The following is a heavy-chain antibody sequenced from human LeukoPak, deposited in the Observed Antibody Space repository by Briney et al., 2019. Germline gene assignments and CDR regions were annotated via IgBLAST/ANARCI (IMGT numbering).Heavy chain of an antibody. D-gene: IGHD1-14*01. V-gene: IGHV3-30*18. Sequence: GGSLRLSCAASGFTFSSYGMHWVRQAPGKGLEWVAVISYDGSNKYYADSVKGRFTISRDNSKNTLYLQMNSLRAEDTAAYYCAKDGFSHHGAFDIWGQGTMVTVSS. J-gene: IGHJ3*02. CDR3: AKDGFSHHGAFDI. CDR2: ISYDGSNK. CDR1: GFTFSSYG.